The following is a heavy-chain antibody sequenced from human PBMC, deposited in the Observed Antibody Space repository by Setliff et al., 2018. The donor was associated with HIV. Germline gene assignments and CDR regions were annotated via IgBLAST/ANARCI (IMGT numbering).Heavy chain of an antibody. D-gene: IGHD6-13*01. J-gene: IGHJ4*02. CDR2: INAGNGNT. CDR1: GYSFSSHP. V-gene: IGHV1-3*01. CDR3: ARDLPTLLSSSWAY. Sequence: ASVKVSCKTSGYSFSSHPIHWVRQAPGQRLEWMGWINAGNGNTKYSQKFQGRVTFIRDTSASTAYMELRSLRSDDTAAYYCARDLPTLLSSSWAYWGQGTLVTVS.